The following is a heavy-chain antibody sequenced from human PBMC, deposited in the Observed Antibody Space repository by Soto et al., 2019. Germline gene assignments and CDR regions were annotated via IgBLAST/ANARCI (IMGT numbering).Heavy chain of an antibody. CDR2: IYHAGSV. Sequence: PSETLSLTCAVSGYSIASGYYWAWIRQSPGKGLEWIGSIYHAGSVYYNPSLNSRVAVSLDTSKNHFSLKLTSVTAADTAVYYCARGSSSYYDYGMDVWGQGTTVTVSS. D-gene: IGHD6-6*01. CDR1: GYSIASGYY. J-gene: IGHJ6*02. CDR3: ARGSSSYYDYGMDV. V-gene: IGHV4-38-2*01.